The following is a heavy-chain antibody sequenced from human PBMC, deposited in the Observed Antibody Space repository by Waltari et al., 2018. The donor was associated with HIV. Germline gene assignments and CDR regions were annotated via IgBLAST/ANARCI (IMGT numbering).Heavy chain of an antibody. CDR1: GGSISSYY. CDR2: IYYSGST. CDR3: ARATTIFNNWFDP. J-gene: IGHJ5*02. Sequence: QVQLQESGPGLVKPSETLSLTCTVSGGSISSYYWSWIRQPPGKGLEWIGYIYYSGSTNYNPSLKSRVTISVDTSKNQFSLKLSAVTAADTAVYYCARATTIFNNWFDPWGQGTLVTVSS. D-gene: IGHD3-3*01. V-gene: IGHV4-59*01.